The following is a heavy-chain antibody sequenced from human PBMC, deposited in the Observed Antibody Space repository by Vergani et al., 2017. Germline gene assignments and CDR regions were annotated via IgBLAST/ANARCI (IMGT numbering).Heavy chain of an antibody. D-gene: IGHD6-13*01. J-gene: IGHJ4*02. CDR3: ARDRTSSRSWSDYFDY. CDR2: ISSSSSTI. Sequence: EVQLVESGGGLVQPGGSLRLSCAASGFTFSSYSMNWVRQAPGKGLEWVSYISSSSSTIYYADSVKGRFTISRDNAKNSLYLQMNSLRDEDTAAYYCARDRTSSRSWSDYFDYWGQGTLVTVSS. CDR1: GFTFSSYS. V-gene: IGHV3-48*02.